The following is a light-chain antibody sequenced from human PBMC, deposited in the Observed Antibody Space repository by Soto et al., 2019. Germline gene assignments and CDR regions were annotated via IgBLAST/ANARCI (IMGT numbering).Light chain of an antibody. V-gene: IGLV2-14*01. CDR2: EVT. J-gene: IGLJ1*01. CDR1: SSDVGAYNF. Sequence: QSALTQPASVSGSPGQPITISCIGTSSDVGAYNFVSWYQQHPGKAPKLLIYEVTYRPSGISDRYSGSKSGNSASLTISGLQADDEADYYCCSLTTSHTYVFGSGTKVTVL. CDR3: CSLTTSHTYV.